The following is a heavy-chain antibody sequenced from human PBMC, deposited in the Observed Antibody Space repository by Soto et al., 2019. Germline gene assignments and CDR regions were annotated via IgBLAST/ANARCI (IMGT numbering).Heavy chain of an antibody. J-gene: IGHJ6*02. Sequence: SETLSLTCTVSGGSISSYYWSWIRQPPGKGLEWIGYIYYSGSTNYNPSLKSRVTISVDTSKNQFSLKLSSVTAADTAVYYCARDLVDFWSGYPTIYGMDVWGQGTTVTLSS. CDR1: GGSISSYY. V-gene: IGHV4-59*12. CDR3: ARDLVDFWSGYPTIYGMDV. CDR2: IYYSGST. D-gene: IGHD3-3*01.